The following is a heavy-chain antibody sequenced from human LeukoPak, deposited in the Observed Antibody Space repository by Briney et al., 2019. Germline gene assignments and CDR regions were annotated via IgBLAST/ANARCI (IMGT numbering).Heavy chain of an antibody. CDR2: ISYDGSNK. CDR1: GFTFSSYA. V-gene: IGHV3-30-3*01. J-gene: IGHJ4*02. D-gene: IGHD3-3*01. Sequence: GRSLRLSCAASGFTFSSYAMHWVRQAPGKGLEWVAVISYDGSNKYYADSVKGRFTISRDNSKNTLYLQMNSLRTEDTAVYYCATVPSFTIFGVVIDYWGQGTLVTVSS. CDR3: ATVPSFTIFGVVIDY.